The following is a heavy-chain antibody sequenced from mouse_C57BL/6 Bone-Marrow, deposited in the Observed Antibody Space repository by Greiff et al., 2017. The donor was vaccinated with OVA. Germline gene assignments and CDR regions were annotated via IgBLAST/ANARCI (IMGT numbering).Heavy chain of an antibody. CDR3: ARKLHSWFAY. V-gene: IGHV1-61*01. CDR1: GYTFTSYW. D-gene: IGHD2-1*01. CDR2: IYPSDSET. J-gene: IGHJ3*01. Sequence: QVQLKQPGAELVRPGSSVKLSCKASGYTFTSYWMDWVKQRPGQGLEWIGNIYPSDSETHYNQQFKDKATLTVDKSSSTAYMQLSSLTSEDSAVYYCARKLHSWFAYWGQGTLVTVSA.